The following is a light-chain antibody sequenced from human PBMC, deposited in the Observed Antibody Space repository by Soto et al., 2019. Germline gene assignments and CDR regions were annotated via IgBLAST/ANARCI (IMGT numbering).Light chain of an antibody. V-gene: IGKV3-20*01. Sequence: DIVLTQSPGTLSLSPGERATLSCRASRSVGSYLAWYRQRPGQAPRLLIYTTSNRATDIPDRFSGSGSGTDFTLTISRLEPEDFAVYYCQHYGSSPWTFGQGTKVEIK. CDR2: TTS. CDR3: QHYGSSPWT. J-gene: IGKJ1*01. CDR1: RSVGSY.